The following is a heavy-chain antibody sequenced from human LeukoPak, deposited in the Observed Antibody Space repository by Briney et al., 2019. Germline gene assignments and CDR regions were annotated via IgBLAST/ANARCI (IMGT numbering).Heavy chain of an antibody. D-gene: IGHD3-3*01. Sequence: KPSATLSLTCTVSGGSISSSSYYWGWIRQPPGKGLEWIGSIYYSGGTYYNPSLKSRVTISVDTSKNQFSLKLSSVTAADTAVYYCARRYYDFWSGIGYFDYWGQGTLVTVSS. CDR2: IYYSGGT. CDR3: ARRYYDFWSGIGYFDY. CDR1: GGSISSSSYY. J-gene: IGHJ4*02. V-gene: IGHV4-39*01.